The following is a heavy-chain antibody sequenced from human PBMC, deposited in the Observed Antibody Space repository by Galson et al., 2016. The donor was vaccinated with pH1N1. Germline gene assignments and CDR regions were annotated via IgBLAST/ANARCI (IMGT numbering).Heavy chain of an antibody. J-gene: IGHJ4*02. V-gene: IGHV3-73*01. Sequence: SLRLSCAASGFTFSGSAMHWVRQASGTGLEWVGRLRSKGNNYKTVYAAAGKGRFTISSDDSKNTAYLQMNSLKTEDTAVYYCTRPDGYCSSTSCLSDYWGQGTLVTVSS. D-gene: IGHD2-2*01. CDR1: GFTFSGSA. CDR2: LRSKGNNYKT. CDR3: TRPDGYCSSTSCLSDY.